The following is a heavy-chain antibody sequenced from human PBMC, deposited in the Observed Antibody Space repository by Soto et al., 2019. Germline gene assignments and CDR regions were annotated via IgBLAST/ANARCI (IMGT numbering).Heavy chain of an antibody. D-gene: IGHD7-27*01. CDR1: GGSVSSQY. CDR2: IYNGGIP. J-gene: IGHJ4*02. V-gene: IGHV4-4*07. CDR3: ARDKDLEPTVWGY. Sequence: PSETLSLTCTVSGGSVSSQYWSWIRQPAGKGLEWIGRIYNGGIPLIHPSLESRVALSLDTSKNQFSLTLSSVTAADTALYFCARDKDLEPTVWGYWGQGIQVTVSS.